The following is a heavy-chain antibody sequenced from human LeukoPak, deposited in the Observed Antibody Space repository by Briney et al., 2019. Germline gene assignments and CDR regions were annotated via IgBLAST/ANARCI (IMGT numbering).Heavy chain of an antibody. J-gene: IGHJ6*02. V-gene: IGHV3-23*01. CDR1: GFTFANYA. CDR2: ITGSGGDT. CDR3: AKAASSSWPSYYYGMDV. D-gene: IGHD6-13*01. Sequence: PGGSLRLSCVASGFTFANYAMGWLRQAPGKGLEWVSVITGSGGDTYYADSVKGRFTISKDNSKNTVYLQMSSLRVDDTAVYYCAKAASSSWPSYYYGMDVWGQGTTVTVSS.